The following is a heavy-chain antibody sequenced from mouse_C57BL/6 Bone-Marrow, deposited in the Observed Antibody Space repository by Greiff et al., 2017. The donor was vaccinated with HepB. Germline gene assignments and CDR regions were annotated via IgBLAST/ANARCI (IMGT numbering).Heavy chain of an antibody. CDR2: IDPNSGGT. CDR1: GYTFTSYW. V-gene: IGHV1-72*01. D-gene: IGHD5-1-1*01. J-gene: IGHJ2*01. Sequence: VQLQQSGAELVKPGASVKLSCKASGYTFTSYWMHWVKQRPGQGLEWIGRIDPNSGGTKYNEKFKSKATLTVDKPSSTAYMQLSSLTSEDSAVYYCARGGYQYYFDYWGQGTTLTVSS. CDR3: ARGGYQYYFDY.